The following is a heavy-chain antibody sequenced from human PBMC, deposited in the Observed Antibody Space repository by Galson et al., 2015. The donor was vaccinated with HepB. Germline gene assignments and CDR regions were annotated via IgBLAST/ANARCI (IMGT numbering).Heavy chain of an antibody. J-gene: IGHJ4*02. CDR1: GFTFSRYG. Sequence: SLRLSCAASGFTFSRYGMHWVRQAPGKGLEWVAVIWYDGSNKYYADSVKGRFTISRDNSKNTLYLQMNSLRAEDTAVYYCARDGLGILTGYYFDYWGQGTLVTVSS. D-gene: IGHD3-9*01. CDR3: ARDGLGILTGYYFDY. V-gene: IGHV3-33*08. CDR2: IWYDGSNK.